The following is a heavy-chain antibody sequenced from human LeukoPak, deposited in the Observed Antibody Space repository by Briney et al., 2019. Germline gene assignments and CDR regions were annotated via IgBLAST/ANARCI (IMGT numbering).Heavy chain of an antibody. J-gene: IGHJ5*02. CDR2: IYSGGST. Sequence: GSLRLSCAASGFTFTSYSMSWVRQAPGKGLEWVSVIYSGGSTYYADSVKGRFTISRDNSKNTLYLQMNSLRAEDTAVYYCARVEWDSYGFSNWFDPWGQGTLVTVSS. V-gene: IGHV3-53*01. CDR1: GFTFTSYS. CDR3: ARVEWDSYGFSNWFDP. D-gene: IGHD5-18*01.